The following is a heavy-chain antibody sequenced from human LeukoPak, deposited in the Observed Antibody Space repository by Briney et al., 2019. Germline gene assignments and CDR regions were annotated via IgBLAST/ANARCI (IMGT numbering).Heavy chain of an antibody. CDR3: ASQSYGLFEY. CDR1: GFAFSSFW. Sequence: GGSLRLSCAASGFAFSSFWMSWVRHAPGKGPEWVANMKQDGGEKYYVESVKGRFTISRDNAKNSLYLQMNSLRDEDTAVYYCASQSYGLFEYWGQGTLVTVSS. V-gene: IGHV3-7*01. CDR2: MKQDGGEK. D-gene: IGHD3-10*01. J-gene: IGHJ4*02.